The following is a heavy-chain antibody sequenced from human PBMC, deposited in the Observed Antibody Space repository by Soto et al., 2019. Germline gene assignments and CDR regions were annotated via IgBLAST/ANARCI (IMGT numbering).Heavy chain of an antibody. CDR2: IWYDGSNK. Sequence: QVQLVESGGGVVQPGRSLRLSCAASGFTFSSYGMHWVRQAPGKGLEWVAVIWYDGSNKYYADSVKGRFTISRDNSKNTLYLQMNSLRPEDTAVYYCARVSSSGCLDYWGQGTLVTVSS. CDR1: GFTFSSYG. V-gene: IGHV3-33*01. CDR3: ARVSSSGCLDY. D-gene: IGHD6-19*01. J-gene: IGHJ4*02.